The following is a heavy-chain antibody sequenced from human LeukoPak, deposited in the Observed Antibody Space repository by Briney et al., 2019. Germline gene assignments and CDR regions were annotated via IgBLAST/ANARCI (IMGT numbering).Heavy chain of an antibody. V-gene: IGHV1-3*01. D-gene: IGHD4-17*01. CDR2: INADDGNT. Sequence: ASVKVSCKTSGYTFTTYAIHWVRQAPGQRLEWMGLINADDGNTRYSQRFQGRVTITRDTSANTAYMELSSLRSEDTAVYYCARDLWGTATTSSFDYWGQGTLVTVSS. CDR1: GYTFTTYA. CDR3: ARDLWGTATTSSFDY. J-gene: IGHJ4*02.